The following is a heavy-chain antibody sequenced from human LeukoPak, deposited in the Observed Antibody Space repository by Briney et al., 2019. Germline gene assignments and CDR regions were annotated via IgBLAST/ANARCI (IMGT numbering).Heavy chain of an antibody. D-gene: IGHD6-13*01. J-gene: IGHJ4*02. CDR2: ISSSSIYI. Sequence: GGSLRLSCAASGFTFNDYTMNWVRQAPGKGLEWVSSISSSSIYIFYADSLKGRFTISRDNAKNSLYLQMNSLRVEDTAVCYCATGLPSYSSSWYPGYWGQGTLVTVSS. V-gene: IGHV3-21*01. CDR1: GFTFNDYT. CDR3: ATGLPSYSSSWYPGY.